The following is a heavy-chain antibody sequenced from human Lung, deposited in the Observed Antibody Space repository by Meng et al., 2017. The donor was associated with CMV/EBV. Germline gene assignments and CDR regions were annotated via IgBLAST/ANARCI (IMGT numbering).Heavy chain of an antibody. J-gene: IGHJ6*02. CDR3: AKRGDSSGTYAMDV. D-gene: IGHD3-22*01. CDR1: GFTFSSYA. CDR2: IRFDGTNK. Sequence: GGSLRLXCAASGFTFSSYAMHWVRQAPGKGLEWVANIRFDGTNKYHADSVKGRFTISRDNSKNTLYLQMNSLRAEDTAVYYCAKRGDSSGTYAMDVWGQGTXVTGAS. V-gene: IGHV3-30*02.